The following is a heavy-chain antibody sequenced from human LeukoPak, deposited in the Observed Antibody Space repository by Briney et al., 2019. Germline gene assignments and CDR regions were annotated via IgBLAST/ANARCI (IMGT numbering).Heavy chain of an antibody. CDR2: ISSSSSYI. D-gene: IGHD6-13*01. CDR1: GFTFSSYS. Sequence: GGSLRLSCAASGFTFSSYSMNWVRQAPGKGLEWVSAISSSSSYIYYADSVKGRFAISRDNAKNSLYLQMNSLRAEDTAVYYCARGPYSSSWYDWFDPWGQGTLVTVSS. V-gene: IGHV3-21*01. J-gene: IGHJ5*02. CDR3: ARGPYSSSWYDWFDP.